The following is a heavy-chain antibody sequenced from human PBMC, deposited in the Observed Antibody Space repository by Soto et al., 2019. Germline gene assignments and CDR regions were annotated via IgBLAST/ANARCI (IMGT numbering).Heavy chain of an antibody. J-gene: IGHJ3*02. D-gene: IGHD3-9*01. V-gene: IGHV2-5*02. CDR1: GFSLSTSGVG. CDR2: IYWDDDK. Sequence: QITLKESGPTLVKPTQTLTLTCTFSGFSLSTSGVGVGWIRQPPGKALEWLALIYWDDDKRYSPSLKSRLTITKETSKNQVVLTMTNMDPVDTATYYCARPYYDILTGHFPDAFDIWGQGTMVTVSS. CDR3: ARPYYDILTGHFPDAFDI.